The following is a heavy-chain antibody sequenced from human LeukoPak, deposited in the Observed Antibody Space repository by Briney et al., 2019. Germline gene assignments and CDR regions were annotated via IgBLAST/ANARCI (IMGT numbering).Heavy chain of an antibody. V-gene: IGHV1-18*04. CDR1: GYTFTSYG. Sequence: ASVKVSCKASGYTFTSYGISWVRQAPGQGLEWMGWISAYNGNTNYAQKLQGRVTVTTDTSTSTACMELRSLRSDDTAVYYCARDGEVIAVAETSFDYWGQGTLVTVSS. CDR3: ARDGEVIAVAETSFDY. CDR2: ISAYNGNT. D-gene: IGHD6-19*01. J-gene: IGHJ4*02.